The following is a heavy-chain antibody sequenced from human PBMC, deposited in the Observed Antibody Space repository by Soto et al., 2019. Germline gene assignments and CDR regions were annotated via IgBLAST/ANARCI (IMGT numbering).Heavy chain of an antibody. CDR1: ESTVSRDW. J-gene: IGHJ4*02. Sequence: EVHLVESGGGLVQTGGSLRLSCAIFESTVSRDWMNWVRQAPGKGLEWVAHINQDGSEKYYVDSVKGRFTISRDNAKKSLYLQMNRRRPADTAMYYGSGGVGDAFWGQGTLVTVSS. V-gene: IGHV3-7*04. D-gene: IGHD1-26*01. CDR2: INQDGSEK. CDR3: SGGVGDAF.